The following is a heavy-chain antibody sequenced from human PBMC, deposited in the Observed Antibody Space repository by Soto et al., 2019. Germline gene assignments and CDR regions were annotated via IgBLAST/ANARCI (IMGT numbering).Heavy chain of an antibody. J-gene: IGHJ4*02. D-gene: IGHD3-10*01. CDR3: ATAQGPLWFGELLALRDLVSMPTPKQQDFDY. Sequence: ASVKVSCKASGYTSTSYGISWVRQAPGQGLEWMGWISPYNANTNYAQKLQGRLTMTTDTSTSTAYMELRSLRSDDTAVYYCATAQGPLWFGELLALRDLVSMPTPKQQDFDYWGQGTLVTVSS. V-gene: IGHV1-18*01. CDR2: ISPYNANT. CDR1: GYTSTSYG.